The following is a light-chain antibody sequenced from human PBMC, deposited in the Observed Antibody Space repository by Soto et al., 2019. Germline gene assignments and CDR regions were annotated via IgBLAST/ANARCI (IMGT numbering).Light chain of an antibody. CDR1: QSIVTW. J-gene: IGKJ2*01. Sequence: DIQMTQSPSSLSASVGDRVTITCRASQSIVTWLAWYQQKPGKAPKLLIYEASSLESGVPSRFSGTGSGTEFTLTISSLQPDDSATYYCQQFNSSPYTFGQGNKVEIK. V-gene: IGKV1-5*03. CDR3: QQFNSSPYT. CDR2: EAS.